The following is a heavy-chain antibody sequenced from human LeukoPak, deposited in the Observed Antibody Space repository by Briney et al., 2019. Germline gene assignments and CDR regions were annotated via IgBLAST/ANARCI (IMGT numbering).Heavy chain of an antibody. CDR2: IYTSGST. J-gene: IGHJ5*02. Sequence: SETLSLTCTVSGGSISSYYWSWIRQPAGKGLEWIGRIYTSGSTNYNPSLKSRVTMSVDTSKNQFSLKLSSVTAADTAVYYCARAIVVVPAAIGWFDPWGQGTLVTVSS. D-gene: IGHD2-2*01. CDR1: GGSISSYY. V-gene: IGHV4-4*07. CDR3: ARAIVVVPAAIGWFDP.